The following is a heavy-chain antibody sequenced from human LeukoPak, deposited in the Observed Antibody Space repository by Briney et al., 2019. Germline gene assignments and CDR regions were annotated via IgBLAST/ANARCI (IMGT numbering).Heavy chain of an antibody. CDR3: AKDGGWSFDI. D-gene: IGHD2-15*01. J-gene: IGHJ3*02. CDR1: GFSFASEA. V-gene: IGHV3-30*02. CDR2: IGQDGTTK. Sequence: GGSLRLSCVVSGFSFASEAMSWVRQSPGRGLEWVAFIGQDGTTKFYADSVKGRFTIPGDYPKKTASLQMNSLRVEDTAIYYCAKDGGWSFDIWGQGTLVTVSS.